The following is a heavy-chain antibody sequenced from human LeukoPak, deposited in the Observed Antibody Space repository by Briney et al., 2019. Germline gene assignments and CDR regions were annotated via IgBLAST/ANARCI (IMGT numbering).Heavy chain of an antibody. V-gene: IGHV1-46*01. Sequence: ASVTVSCTASGYTFTSYYMHWVRQAPGQGLEWMGIINPSGGSTSYAQKFQGRVTMTRDTSTSTVYMELSSLRSEDTAVYYCARDHRVCSSTSCYTGPDDYWGQGTLVTVSS. J-gene: IGHJ4*02. CDR2: INPSGGST. CDR1: GYTFTSYY. D-gene: IGHD2-2*02. CDR3: ARDHRVCSSTSCYTGPDDY.